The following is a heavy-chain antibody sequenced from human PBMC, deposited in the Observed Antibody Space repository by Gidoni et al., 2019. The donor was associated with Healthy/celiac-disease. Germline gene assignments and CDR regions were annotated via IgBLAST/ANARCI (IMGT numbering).Heavy chain of an antibody. V-gene: IGHV3-30*04. CDR2: ISDDGSNK. Sequence: QVQLVESGGSVVQPGRSLRLSCAASGFTFSSYAMHWVRQAPGKGLEWVAVISDDGSNKYYADSVKGRFTISRDNSKNTLYLQMNSLRAEDTAVYYCASWRYGSGSMSDYWGQGTLVTVSS. CDR3: ASWRYGSGSMSDY. CDR1: GFTFSSYA. J-gene: IGHJ4*02. D-gene: IGHD3-10*01.